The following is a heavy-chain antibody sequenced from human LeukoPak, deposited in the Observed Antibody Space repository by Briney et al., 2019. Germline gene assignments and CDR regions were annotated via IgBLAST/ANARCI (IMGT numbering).Heavy chain of an antibody. J-gene: IGHJ3*02. Sequence: GGSLRLSCAASGFTFSSYEMNWVRQAPGKGLEWVSYISSSGSTIYYADSVKGRFTISRDNAKNSLYLQMNSLRAEDTAVYYCARGCSSTSCQDAFDIWGQGTMVTVSS. D-gene: IGHD2-2*01. CDR3: ARGCSSTSCQDAFDI. CDR2: ISSSGSTI. CDR1: GFTFSSYE. V-gene: IGHV3-48*03.